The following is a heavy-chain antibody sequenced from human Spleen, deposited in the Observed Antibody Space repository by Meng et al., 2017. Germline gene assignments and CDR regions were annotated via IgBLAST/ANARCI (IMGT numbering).Heavy chain of an antibody. CDR2: IYHSGST. Sequence: SETLSLTCAVSGYSISSGYYWGWIRQPPGKGLEWIGSIYHSGSTYYNPSLKSRVTISVDTSENQFSLNLRSVTAADTAVYFCARTLRDYGKIDYWGQGTLVTVSS. V-gene: IGHV4-38-2*01. CDR3: ARTLRDYGKIDY. CDR1: GYSISSGYY. J-gene: IGHJ4*02. D-gene: IGHD4-17*01.